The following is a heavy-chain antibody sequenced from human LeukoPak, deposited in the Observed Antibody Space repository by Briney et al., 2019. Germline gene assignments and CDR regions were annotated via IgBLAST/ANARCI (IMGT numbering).Heavy chain of an antibody. V-gene: IGHV3-72*01. Sequence: GGSLKLSCIASGFTFRNYRMNWVRQAPGKGLEWVGRSRIKVDGYITQYAASVKARFTISRDNAKNSLYLQMNSLRAEDTALYYCAKNGPAMQAYYYYYMDVWGKGTTVTVSS. CDR3: AKNGPAMQAYYYYYMDV. CDR1: GFTFRNYR. J-gene: IGHJ6*03. CDR2: SRIKVDGYIT. D-gene: IGHD2-2*01.